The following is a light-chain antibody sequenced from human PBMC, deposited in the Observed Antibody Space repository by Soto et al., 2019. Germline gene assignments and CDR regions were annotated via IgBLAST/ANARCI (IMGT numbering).Light chain of an antibody. V-gene: IGKV1-6*01. J-gene: IGKJ1*01. CDR1: QGINTF. CDR2: AAS. CDR3: LQDHDDSWT. Sequence: AIQLTQSPSSLSASVGDRVTITCRASQGINTFLAWYQQKAGKDPKLLIYAASTLQSGVPSRFRGSRSGTEFNLTVSRLQTEDFATYECLQDHDDSWTFGQGTKVDIK.